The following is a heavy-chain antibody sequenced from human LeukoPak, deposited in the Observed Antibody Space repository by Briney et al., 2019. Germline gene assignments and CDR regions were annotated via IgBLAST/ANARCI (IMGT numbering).Heavy chain of an antibody. J-gene: IGHJ4*02. CDR3: VRVLGYHWNLDY. V-gene: IGHV6-1*01. CDR2: TYYRSKWYN. Sequence: SQTLSLTCAISGDSVSSDNADWNWITQSPSRGLEWLGSTYYRSKWYNDYAESVKSLITINPDTSKKQFSLQLRSVGPDDTAVYYSVRVLGYHWNLDYWGQGTLVTVSS. CDR1: GDSVSSDNAD. D-gene: IGHD1-20*01.